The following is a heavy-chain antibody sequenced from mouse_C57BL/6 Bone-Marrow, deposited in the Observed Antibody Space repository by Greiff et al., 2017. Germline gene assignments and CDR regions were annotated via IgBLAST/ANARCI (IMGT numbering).Heavy chain of an antibody. CDR2: INPNYGTT. CDR1: GYSFTDYN. J-gene: IGHJ4*01. D-gene: IGHD2-4*01. CDR3: ARGLIYYDYGFYAMDY. Sequence: LVESGPELVKPGASVKISCKASGYSFTDYNMNWVKQSNGKSLEWIGVINPNYGTTSYNQKFKGKATLTVDQSASTAYMQLNSLTSEDSAVYYCARGLIYYDYGFYAMDYWGQGTSVTVSS. V-gene: IGHV1-39*01.